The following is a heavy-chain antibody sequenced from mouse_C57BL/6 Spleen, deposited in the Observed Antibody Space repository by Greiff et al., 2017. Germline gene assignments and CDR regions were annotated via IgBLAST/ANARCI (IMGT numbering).Heavy chain of an antibody. V-gene: IGHV1-55*01. CDR1: GYTFSSYW. CDR3: ARNYDYPLWFAY. Sequence: QVQLQQPGAELVKPGASVKMSCKASGYTFSSYWITWVKQRPGQGLEWIGDIYPGSGSTNYNEKFKSKATLTVDTSSSTAYMQLSSLTSEDSAVYYCARNYDYPLWFAYWGQGTLVTVSA. D-gene: IGHD2-4*01. J-gene: IGHJ3*01. CDR2: IYPGSGST.